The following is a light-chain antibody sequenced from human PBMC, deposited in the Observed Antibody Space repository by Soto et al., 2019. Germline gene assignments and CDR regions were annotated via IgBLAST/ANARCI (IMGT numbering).Light chain of an antibody. V-gene: IGLV1-44*01. CDR1: TSNIGSNT. CDR2: SNN. J-gene: IGLJ1*01. Sequence: QSVLTQPPSASGTAGQRVTISCSGSTSNIGSNTVNWYQQLPGTAPRTLIYSNNQRPSGVPDRFSGSKSGTSGFLAISGLLSEDEADYYCAAWDDGLNGYVFGTGTNVTVL. CDR3: AAWDDGLNGYV.